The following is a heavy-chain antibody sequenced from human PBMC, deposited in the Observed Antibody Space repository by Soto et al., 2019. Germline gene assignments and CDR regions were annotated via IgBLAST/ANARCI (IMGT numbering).Heavy chain of an antibody. J-gene: IGHJ6*03. CDR3: ALVDYYYYYMDV. CDR1: GGSISSYY. CDR2: IYYSGST. V-gene: IGHV4-59*08. D-gene: IGHD5-12*01. Sequence: QVQLQESGPGLVKPSETLSLTCTVSGGSISSYYWSWIRQPPGKGLEWIGYIYYSGSTNYNPPLKSRVTISVDTSKNQFSLKLSSVTAADTAVYYCALVDYYYYYMDVWGKGTTVTVSS.